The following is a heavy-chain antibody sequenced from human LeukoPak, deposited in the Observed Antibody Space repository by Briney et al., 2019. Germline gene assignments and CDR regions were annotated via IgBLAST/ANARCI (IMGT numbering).Heavy chain of an antibody. J-gene: IGHJ6*03. V-gene: IGHV3-9*01. D-gene: IGHD2/OR15-2a*01. CDR2: ISWNSGNI. CDR1: GFTFDDYA. Sequence: GGSLRLSCAGSGFTFDDYAMHWVRQTPGKGLEWVSGISWNSGNIAYADFVGGRFTISRDNAKNSLSLQMNSLSDEDTAVYYCAKDAFGGATFFYYMDVWGKGTTVTVSS. CDR3: AKDAFGGATFFYYMDV.